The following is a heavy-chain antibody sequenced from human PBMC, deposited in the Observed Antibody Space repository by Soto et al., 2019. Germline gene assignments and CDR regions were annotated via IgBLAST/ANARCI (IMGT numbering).Heavy chain of an antibody. CDR3: AKGTSYYYGMDV. CDR1: GFTFSSYG. CDR2: ISYDGSNK. Sequence: GGSLRLSCAASGFTFSSYGMHWVRQAPGKGLEWVAVISYDGSNKYYADSVKGRFTISRDNSKNTLYLQMNSLRAEDTAVYYCAKGTSYYYGMDVWGQGTTVTVSS. J-gene: IGHJ6*02. V-gene: IGHV3-30*18.